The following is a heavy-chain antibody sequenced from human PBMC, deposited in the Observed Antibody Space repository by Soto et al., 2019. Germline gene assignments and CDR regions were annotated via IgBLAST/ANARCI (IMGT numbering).Heavy chain of an antibody. CDR3: ARDGYSSGSYFYGMDV. J-gene: IGHJ6*02. CDR2: IKQDGSEK. Sequence: GGSLRLSCAASGFPFSSYWMSWVRQAPGKGLEWVANIKQDGSEKYYVDSVKGRFTISRDNAKNSLYLQMNSLRAEDTAVYYCARDGYSSGSYFYGMDVWGQGTTVTVSS. D-gene: IGHD6-19*01. V-gene: IGHV3-7*01. CDR1: GFPFSSYW.